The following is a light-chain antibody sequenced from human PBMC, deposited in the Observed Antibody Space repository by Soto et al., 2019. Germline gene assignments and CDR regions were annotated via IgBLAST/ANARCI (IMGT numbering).Light chain of an antibody. CDR3: QQYNNLSPT. Sequence: EIVMTQSPATLSVSPGERATLSCRASQSVSSNLAWYQQKPGQAPRLLIYGASTRATGIPARFSGSGSGTEFTHTISSLQSEDFAVYYCQQYNNLSPTFCQGTKVEIK. CDR2: GAS. V-gene: IGKV3-15*01. CDR1: QSVSSN. J-gene: IGKJ1*01.